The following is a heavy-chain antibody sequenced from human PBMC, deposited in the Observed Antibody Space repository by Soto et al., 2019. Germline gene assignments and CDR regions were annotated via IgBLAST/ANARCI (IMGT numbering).Heavy chain of an antibody. V-gene: IGHV3-30*04. CDR2: TSSDGSKE. J-gene: IGHJ4*02. D-gene: IGHD6-19*01. CDR3: ARAEYTSGWYFMGIDY. CDR1: GFTLSSFA. Sequence: QVQLVESGGGVMKPGKSQRLSCAASGFTLSSFAMHWVRKAPGKGLEWVAVTSSDGSKEYYADSVKGRFTISRDNSKNTLYLQMNSLRADDTAVFYCARAEYTSGWYFMGIDYWGQGTLVTVSS.